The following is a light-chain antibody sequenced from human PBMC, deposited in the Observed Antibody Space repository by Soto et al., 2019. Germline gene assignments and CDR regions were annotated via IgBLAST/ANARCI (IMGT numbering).Light chain of an antibody. Sequence: QLVLTQPPSVSGAPGQRVTISCTGSSSNIGAGYDVHWYQQLPGTAPKLLIYGNSNRPSGVPDRFSASKSGTSASLVITGLQAEDEADYYCQSYDTSLSVSGVFGGGTNVSVL. J-gene: IGLJ2*01. CDR1: SSNIGAGYD. V-gene: IGLV1-40*01. CDR2: GNS. CDR3: QSYDTSLSVSGV.